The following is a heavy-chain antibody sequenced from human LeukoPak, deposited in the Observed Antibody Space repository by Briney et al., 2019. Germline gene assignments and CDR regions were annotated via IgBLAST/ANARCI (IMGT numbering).Heavy chain of an antibody. CDR1: GFTFSDAW. CDR3: TTDEWS. V-gene: IGHV3-15*01. Sequence: PGGSLRLSCAASGFTFSDAWMSWVRQAPGKGLEWVGRIKSKNDGGTTEYAAPVRGRFTISRDDSKNMLYLEMNSLKTEDTAVYYCTTDEWSWGQGTLVTVSS. J-gene: IGHJ5*02. D-gene: IGHD3-3*01. CDR2: IKSKNDGGTT.